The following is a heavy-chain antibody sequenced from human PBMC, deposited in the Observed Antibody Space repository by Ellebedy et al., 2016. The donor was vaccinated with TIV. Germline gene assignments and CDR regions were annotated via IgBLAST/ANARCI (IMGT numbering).Heavy chain of an antibody. V-gene: IGHV4-4*02. J-gene: IGHJ5*02. CDR2: ISHSGTT. D-gene: IGHD3-22*01. CDR3: ASGIPVVGSDNWFDP. Sequence: MPSETLSLTCAVSGGSISSTNWWTWVRQPPGKGLEWIGEISHSGTTDYNPSLKSRVTISVDKSKNHFSLKLSSVAAADTAVYYCASGIPVVGSDNWFDPWGQGTLVTVSS. CDR1: GGSISSTNW.